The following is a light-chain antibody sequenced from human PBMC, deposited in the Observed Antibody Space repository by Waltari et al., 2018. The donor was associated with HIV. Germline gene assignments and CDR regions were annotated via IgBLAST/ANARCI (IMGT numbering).Light chain of an antibody. V-gene: IGLV1-44*01. CDR3: AARDDSLNAWV. Sequence: QSVLTQPPSASGTPGRRVTISCSGNNSNVGSNPVNWYRQVPGTAPKLLMFSNNQRPSGVPGRFSCSKSGTSASLATRGLKSEDDADYYCAARDDSLNAWVFGGGTKVTVL. J-gene: IGLJ3*02. CDR1: NSNVGSNP. CDR2: SNN.